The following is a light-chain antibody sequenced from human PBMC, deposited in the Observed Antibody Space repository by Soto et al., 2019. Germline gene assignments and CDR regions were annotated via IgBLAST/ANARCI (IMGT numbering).Light chain of an antibody. CDR2: DAS. CDR1: QSVARK. Sequence: EILMTQSPSTLSVSPGERATLSCRASQSVARKLAWYQQKPGQAPRLLIHDASISATVVPARFSGSGSGTEFTLTISSLQFEDFAVHNCQQHKNWHPITFGQGTKVDIK. V-gene: IGKV3-15*01. CDR3: QQHKNWHPIT. J-gene: IGKJ1*01.